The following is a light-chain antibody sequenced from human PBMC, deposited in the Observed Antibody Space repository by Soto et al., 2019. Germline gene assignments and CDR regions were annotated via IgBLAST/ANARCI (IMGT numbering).Light chain of an antibody. J-gene: IGLJ1*01. CDR1: SSDVGGYNY. CDR3: CSYAGSYTSYV. Sequence: QSVLTQPRSVSGSPGQSVTISCTGTSSDVGGYNYVSWYQQHPGKAPKLMIYDVSKRPSGVPDRFSGSKPGNTASLTISGLQAEDEADYYCCSYAGSYTSYVFGTGTKVTVL. CDR2: DVS. V-gene: IGLV2-11*01.